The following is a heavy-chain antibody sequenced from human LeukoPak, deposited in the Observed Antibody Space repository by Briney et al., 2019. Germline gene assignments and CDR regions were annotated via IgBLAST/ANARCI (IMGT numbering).Heavy chain of an antibody. Sequence: PSETLSLTCAVYDGSFSGFYWTWIRQSPGKGLEWIGEINHSGTTYLNPSLKSRVSISVDTSKNQFSLKLSSVTAADTAVYYCARGTPTLERRFDYWGQGTLVTVSS. V-gene: IGHV4-34*01. CDR2: INHSGTT. J-gene: IGHJ4*02. D-gene: IGHD1-1*01. CDR3: ARGTPTLERRFDY. CDR1: DGSFSGFY.